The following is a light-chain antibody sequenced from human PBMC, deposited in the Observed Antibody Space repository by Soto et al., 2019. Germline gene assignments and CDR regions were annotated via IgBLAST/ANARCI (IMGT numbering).Light chain of an antibody. CDR3: QQYDSYPYT. Sequence: DLQMTQSPSTLSASVGDRVTITCGASQSISTWLAWYHQKPGKAPKLLISDASSLESGVPSRVSGSGSGTEVTLTISSLQPDDFATDDCQQYDSYPYTFGQGTKVDI. V-gene: IGKV1-5*01. J-gene: IGKJ2*01. CDR1: QSISTW. CDR2: DAS.